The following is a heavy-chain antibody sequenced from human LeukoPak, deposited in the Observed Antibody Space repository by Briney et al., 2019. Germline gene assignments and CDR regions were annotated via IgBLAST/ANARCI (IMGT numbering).Heavy chain of an antibody. CDR2: IYSTGST. CDR1: GGSISNSIYS. V-gene: IGHV4-39*01. J-gene: IGHJ4*02. D-gene: IGHD1-1*01. CDR3: ARRGTGGRSVDC. Sequence: SETLSLTCTVSGGSISNSIYSWGWIRQAPGKGLEWIGTIYSTGSTYYNPSLKSRVTISVDTSKNQFSLRLSSVTAADTAVYYCARRGTGGRSVDCWGQGTLVTVSS.